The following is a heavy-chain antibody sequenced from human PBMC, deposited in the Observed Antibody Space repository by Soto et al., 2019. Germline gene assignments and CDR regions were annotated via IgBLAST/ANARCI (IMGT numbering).Heavy chain of an antibody. J-gene: IGHJ4*02. CDR1: GFTFSSYA. CDR3: AKEEARYALGRQFDY. D-gene: IGHD3-16*01. V-gene: IGHV3-23*01. CDR2: ISGSGGST. Sequence: GESLKISCAASGFTFSSYAMSWVRQAPGKGLEWVSAISGSGGSTYYADSVKGRFTISRDNSKNTLYLQMNSLRAEDTAVYYCAKEEARYALGRQFDYWGQGTLVTVSS.